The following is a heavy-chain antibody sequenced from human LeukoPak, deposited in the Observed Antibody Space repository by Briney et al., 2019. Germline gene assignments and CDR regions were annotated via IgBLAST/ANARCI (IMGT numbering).Heavy chain of an antibody. D-gene: IGHD6-13*01. CDR1: GFTFSNYA. V-gene: IGHV3-23*01. CDR2: ISGSGDTT. Sequence: GGSLRLSCAASGFTFSNYAMRWVRQAPGKGLEWVSGISGSGDTTYYADSVKGRFTISRDNSKNTLHLQMNSLRAEDTAVYYCARSPLAAAGTSWFDPWGQGTLVTVSS. J-gene: IGHJ5*02. CDR3: ARSPLAAAGTSWFDP.